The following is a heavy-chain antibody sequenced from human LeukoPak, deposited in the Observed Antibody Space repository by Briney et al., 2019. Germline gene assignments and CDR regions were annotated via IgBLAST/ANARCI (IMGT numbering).Heavy chain of an antibody. J-gene: IGHJ4*02. CDR3: ARGNSSSGFDY. CDR2: IYYSGST. V-gene: IGHV4-31*03. Sequence: SSQTLSLTCTVSGGSISSGGYYWSWIRQHPGKGLGWIGYIYYSGSTYYNPSLKSRVTISVDTSKNQFSLKLSSVTAADTAVYYCARGNSSSGFDYWGQGTLVTVSS. D-gene: IGHD6-6*01. CDR1: GGSISSGGYY.